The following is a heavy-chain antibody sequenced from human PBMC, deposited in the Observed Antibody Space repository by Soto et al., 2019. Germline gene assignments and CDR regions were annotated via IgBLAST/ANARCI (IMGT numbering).Heavy chain of an antibody. V-gene: IGHV1-69*08. Sequence: SVKVSCKTSGGTFSNDIITWVRQAPGQGLEWMGRIIPLLDTTNYAQKFQGRVTITRDTSASTAYMEMSSLRSEDTAVYYCARVGSGSYFDYWGQGTLVTVSS. CDR2: IIPLLDTT. J-gene: IGHJ4*02. D-gene: IGHD1-26*01. CDR1: GGTFSNDI. CDR3: ARVGSGSYFDY.